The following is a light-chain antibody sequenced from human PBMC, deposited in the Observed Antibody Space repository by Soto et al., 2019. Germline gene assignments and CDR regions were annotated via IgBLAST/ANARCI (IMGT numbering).Light chain of an antibody. V-gene: IGLV2-14*01. CDR2: DVS. Sequence: QSGLTQPAAGSGSPGQSITISCTGNSSDVGGYNYVSWYQQHPGKAPKLMIYDVSNRPSGVSNRFSGSKSGNTASLTISGLQAEDEADYYCSSYTSSSTLYVFGTGTKVTVL. J-gene: IGLJ1*01. CDR1: SSDVGGYNY. CDR3: SSYTSSSTLYV.